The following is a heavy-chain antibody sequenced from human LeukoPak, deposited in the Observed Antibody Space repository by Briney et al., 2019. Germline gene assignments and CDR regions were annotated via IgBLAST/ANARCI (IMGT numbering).Heavy chain of an antibody. CDR2: ISRSGGIT. CDR3: AKDGGSYTGYFDY. J-gene: IGHJ4*02. CDR1: GFTFSSYD. V-gene: IGHV3-23*01. Sequence: GGSLRLSCAASGFTFSSYDMNWVRQAPGKGLEWVSAISRSGGITYYADSVKGRFTISRDNSKNTLYLQMNSLRADDTAVCYCAKDGGSYTGYFDYWGQGTLVTVSS. D-gene: IGHD1-26*01.